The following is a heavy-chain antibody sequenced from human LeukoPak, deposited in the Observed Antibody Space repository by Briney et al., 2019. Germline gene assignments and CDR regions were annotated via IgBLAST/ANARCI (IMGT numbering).Heavy chain of an antibody. D-gene: IGHD6-13*01. CDR3: ARLFEAAVGPGIWWFDP. J-gene: IGHJ5*02. V-gene: IGHV4-59*01. CDR1: GGSIRSNYY. CDR2: IYYSGST. Sequence: PSETLSLTCTVSGGSIRSNYYWSWIRQPPGKGLEWIGYIYYSGSTNYNPSLKSRLTISVDKSKNQFSLRLSSVTAADTAVYYCARLFEAAVGPGIWWFDPWGQGTLVTVSS.